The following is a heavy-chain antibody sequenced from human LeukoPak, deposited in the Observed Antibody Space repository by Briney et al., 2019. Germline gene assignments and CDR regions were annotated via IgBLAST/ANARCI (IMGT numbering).Heavy chain of an antibody. Sequence: GGSLRLSCAASGFTFSSYSMNWVRQAPGKGLEWVSSISSSSSYIYYADSVKGRFTIFRDNAKNSLYLQMNSLRAEDTAVYYCARVIGWELLDAFDIWGQGTMVTVSS. CDR1: GFTFSSYS. CDR2: ISSSSSYI. D-gene: IGHD1-26*01. V-gene: IGHV3-21*01. CDR3: ARVIGWELLDAFDI. J-gene: IGHJ3*02.